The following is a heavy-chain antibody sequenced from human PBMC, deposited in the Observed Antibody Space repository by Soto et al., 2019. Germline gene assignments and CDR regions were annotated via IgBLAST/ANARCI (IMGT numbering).Heavy chain of an antibody. Sequence: QVQLVESGGGVVQPGRSLRLSCAASGFTFSSYGMHWVRQAPGKGLEWVAVIWYDGSNKYYADSVKGRFTISRDNSKNTLYLQMNSLRAEDTAVYYCARERVTGRTYYYYGMDVWGQGTTVTVSS. CDR2: IWYDGSNK. CDR3: ARERVTGRTYYYYGMDV. V-gene: IGHV3-33*01. D-gene: IGHD1-20*01. J-gene: IGHJ6*02. CDR1: GFTFSSYG.